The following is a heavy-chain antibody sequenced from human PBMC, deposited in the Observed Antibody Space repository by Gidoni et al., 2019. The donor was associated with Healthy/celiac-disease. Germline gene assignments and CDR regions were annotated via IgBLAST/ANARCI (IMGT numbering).Heavy chain of an antibody. CDR1: GGSISSSSYY. D-gene: IGHD6-13*01. CDR2: IYYSGST. V-gene: IGHV4-39*01. Sequence: QLQLQESGPGLVKPSETLSLPCTVSGGSISSSSYYWGWIRQPPGKGLEWIGSIYYSGSTYYNPSLKSRVTISVDTSKNQFSLKLSSVTAADTAVYYCARTQQLGYYYYYYGMDVWGQGTTVTVSS. CDR3: ARTQQLGYYYYYYGMDV. J-gene: IGHJ6*02.